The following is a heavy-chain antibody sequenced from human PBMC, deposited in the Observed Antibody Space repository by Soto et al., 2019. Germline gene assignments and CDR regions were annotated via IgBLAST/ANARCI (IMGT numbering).Heavy chain of an antibody. J-gene: IGHJ4*02. CDR3: ARTLYGDNVDY. CDR1: GYTFTSYD. V-gene: IGHV1-8*01. CDR2: MNPNIVNT. D-gene: IGHD4-17*01. Sequence: QVQLVQSGAEVKKPGASVKVSCKASGYTFTSYDINWVRQATGQGLEWMGWMNPNIVNTGYAQKFQGRDIMPRNNSLRTADTALSSLRSEDTAGYYWARTLYGDNVDYWGQGTLVTVSS.